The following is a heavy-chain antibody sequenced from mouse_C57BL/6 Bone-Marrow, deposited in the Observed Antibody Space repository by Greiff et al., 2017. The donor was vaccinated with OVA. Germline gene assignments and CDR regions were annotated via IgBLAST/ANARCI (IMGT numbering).Heavy chain of an antibody. Sequence: QVQLQQSGAELAKPGASVKLSCKASGYTFTSYWMHWVKQRPGQGLEWIGYINPSSGYTKYNQKFKDKATLTADKSSSTAYMQLSSLTYEDSAFYDCGYGSGAWFAYWGQGTLVTVSA. CDR3: GYGSGAWFAY. CDR1: GYTFTSYW. D-gene: IGHD2-10*02. V-gene: IGHV1-7*01. J-gene: IGHJ3*01. CDR2: INPSSGYT.